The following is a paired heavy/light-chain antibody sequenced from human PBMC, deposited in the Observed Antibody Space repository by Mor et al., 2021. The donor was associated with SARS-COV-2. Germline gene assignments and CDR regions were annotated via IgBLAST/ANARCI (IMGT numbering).Heavy chain of an antibody. CDR2: ISTGTTYI. Sequence: EVQLVESGGGLVKPGGSLRLSCAASGFPFSSYTMNWVRQAPGKGLEWISSISTGTTYIYYGDSVKGRFTISRDNANNSLYLQMNSLRAEDTAVYFCARGGSAGYYGVDVWGQGTTVTVSS. CDR3: ARGGSAGYYGVDV. V-gene: IGHV3-21*01. CDR1: GFPFSSYT. D-gene: IGHD3-22*01. J-gene: IGHJ6*02.
Light chain of an antibody. CDR3: AAWDDSLSGPWV. Sequence: QSVLTQPPSASGTPGQRVTMSCSGSNSNIGSNYVYWYQQLPGTAPKLLIYRTNQRPSGVPDRFSGSKSGTSASLAISGLRSEDEADYYCAAWDDSLSGPWVFGGGTKLTVL. V-gene: IGLV1-47*01. CDR1: NSNIGSNY. CDR2: RTN. J-gene: IGLJ3*02.